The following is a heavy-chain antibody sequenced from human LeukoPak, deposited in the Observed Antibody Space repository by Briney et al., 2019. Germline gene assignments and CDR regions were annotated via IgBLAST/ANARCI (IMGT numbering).Heavy chain of an antibody. D-gene: IGHD3-10*01. Sequence: GESLKISCKGSGYSFTSCWISWVRQMPGKGLEWMGRIDPSDSYTNYSPSFQGHVTISADKSISTAYLQWSSLKASDTAMYYCARSMVRGVIPYNWFDPWGQGTLVTVSS. J-gene: IGHJ5*02. CDR1: GYSFTSCW. CDR2: IDPSDSYT. V-gene: IGHV5-10-1*01. CDR3: ARSMVRGVIPYNWFDP.